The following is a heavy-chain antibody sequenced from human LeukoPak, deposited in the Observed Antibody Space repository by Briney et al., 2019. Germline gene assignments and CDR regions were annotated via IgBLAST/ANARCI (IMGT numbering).Heavy chain of an antibody. J-gene: IGHJ5*02. V-gene: IGHV3-13*04. CDR2: IGKGGDT. D-gene: IGHD5-24*01. CDR3: ARGSNLGFEP. Sequence: GGSLRLSCAASGFSFSSYDMHWVRQPTGEGLQWVSGIGKGGDTYYAGSVKGRFTISRENAKNSLYLQMNSLRAGDSAVYFCARGSNLGFEPWGQGTLSPSPQ. CDR1: GFSFSSYD.